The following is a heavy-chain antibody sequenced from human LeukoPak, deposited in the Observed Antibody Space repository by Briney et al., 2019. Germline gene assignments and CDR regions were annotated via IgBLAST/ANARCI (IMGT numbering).Heavy chain of an antibody. V-gene: IGHV4-61*08. CDR3: GRETIAATGTSVLFDY. CDR2: VYHSGST. D-gene: IGHD6-13*01. CDR1: GASVSSSGYY. Sequence: PLETLSLTCTVSGASVSSSGYYWSWIRQPPGTGLEWIGYVYHSGSTNYNPSLKSRVTISVDTSKNQFSLKLTSMTAADTAVYYCGRETIAATGTSVLFDYWGQGTLVTVSS. J-gene: IGHJ4*02.